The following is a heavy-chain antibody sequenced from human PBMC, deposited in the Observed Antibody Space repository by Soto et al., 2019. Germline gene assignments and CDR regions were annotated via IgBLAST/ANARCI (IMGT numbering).Heavy chain of an antibody. J-gene: IGHJ3*01. V-gene: IGHV3-11*03. Sequence: HVQLLESGGDLVQPGGSLRLSCAASEFTFSDYYISWIRQAPGKGLEWLSYISTTGSYTNYADSVKGRFTISRDNAKNSWYLQMNSLRVEDTAVYYCARSYDIVTAGISDLGGQGTRVTVSS. CDR1: EFTFSDYY. D-gene: IGHD3-9*01. CDR3: ARSYDIVTAGISDL. CDR2: ISTTGSYT.